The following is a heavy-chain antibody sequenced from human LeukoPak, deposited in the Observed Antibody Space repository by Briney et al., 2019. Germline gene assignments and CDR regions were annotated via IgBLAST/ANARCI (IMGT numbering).Heavy chain of an antibody. CDR1: GFTFSSYG. V-gene: IGHV3-30*18. CDR2: MSYDGSNK. D-gene: IGHD4-17*01. J-gene: IGHJ4*02. CDR3: AKDGTVTDYFDY. Sequence: GGSLRLSCAASGFTFSSYGMHWVRQAPGKGLEWVAVMSYDGSNKYYADSVKGRFTISRDNSKNTLYLQMNSLRAEDTAVYYCAKDGTVTDYFDYWGQGTLVTVSS.